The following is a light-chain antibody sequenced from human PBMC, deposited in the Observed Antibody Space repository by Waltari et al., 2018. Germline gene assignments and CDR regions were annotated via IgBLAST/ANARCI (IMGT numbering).Light chain of an antibody. CDR2: DIN. CDR1: SSDVGRYNY. CDR3: CSYVGSNIYWV. Sequence: QSALTQPRSVSGSPGQSVTISCTGTSSDVGRYNYFSWYQQHPDKAPKLIIYDINKRPSGVPDRFSGSKSGNTASLTISGLQAEDEADYYCCSYVGSNIYWVFGGGTKLTVL. J-gene: IGLJ3*02. V-gene: IGLV2-11*01.